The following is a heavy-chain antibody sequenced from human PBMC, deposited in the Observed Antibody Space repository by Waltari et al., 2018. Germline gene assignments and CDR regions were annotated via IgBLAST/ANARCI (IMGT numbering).Heavy chain of an antibody. CDR2: IKPDSSKT. CDR3: TRDPSHCTNGVCYPDY. V-gene: IGHV3-74*01. Sequence: EVQLVESGGGLVQPGCSLSLSCAASGFTFFSYWMPWVGQVPGKGLVWVERIKPDSSKTRFADSVKGRFTITRDNAKNTVYLQMNSLRADDTAMYYCTRDPSHCTNGVCYPDYWGQGTLVTVSS. J-gene: IGHJ4*02. CDR1: GFTFFSYW. D-gene: IGHD2-8*01.